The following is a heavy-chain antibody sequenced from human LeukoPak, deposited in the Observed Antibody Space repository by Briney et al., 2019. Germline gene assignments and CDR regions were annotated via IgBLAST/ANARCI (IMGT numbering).Heavy chain of an antibody. V-gene: IGHV3-30*04. CDR2: ISYDGSDK. CDR3: AKAHSSGWYAFLDY. Sequence: GGSLRLSCAASGFSFSSHAMHWVRQAPGKGLEWVAVISYDGSDKYYADSVKGRFTISRDSSRNTLYLQMNSLRAEDTAVYFCAKAHSSGWYAFLDYWGQGALVTVSS. J-gene: IGHJ4*02. D-gene: IGHD6-19*01. CDR1: GFSFSSHA.